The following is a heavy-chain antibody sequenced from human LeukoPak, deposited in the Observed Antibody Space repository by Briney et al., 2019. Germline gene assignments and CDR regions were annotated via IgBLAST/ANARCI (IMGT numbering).Heavy chain of an antibody. V-gene: IGHV3-11*04. CDR3: ARRDYYDVSGYYGDAFDI. D-gene: IGHD3-22*01. CDR2: ISSSGSTK. J-gene: IGHJ3*02. CDR1: GFTFSDYF. Sequence: GGSLRPSCAASGFTFSDYFMSWIRQAPGKGLEWVSYISSSGSTKYYADSVKGRFTISRDNAKNSLYLEMNSLRAEDTAVYYCARRDYYDVSGYYGDAFDIWGQGTRVTVSS.